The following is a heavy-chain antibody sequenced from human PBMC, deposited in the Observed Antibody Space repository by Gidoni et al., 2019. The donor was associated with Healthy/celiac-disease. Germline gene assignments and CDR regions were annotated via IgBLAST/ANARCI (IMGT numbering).Heavy chain of an antibody. Sequence: QVQLVQAGAEVKKPGASVKVSCKASGYPFTSYAMHWVRQAPGQRLEWMGWINAGKGNTKYSQKFQGRVTITRDTSASTAYMELSSLRSEDTAVYYCARGLGYCSSTSCPNTYYYGMDVWGQGTTVTVSS. CDR1: GYPFTSYA. CDR2: INAGKGNT. D-gene: IGHD2-2*01. CDR3: ARGLGYCSSTSCPNTYYYGMDV. J-gene: IGHJ6*02. V-gene: IGHV1-3*01.